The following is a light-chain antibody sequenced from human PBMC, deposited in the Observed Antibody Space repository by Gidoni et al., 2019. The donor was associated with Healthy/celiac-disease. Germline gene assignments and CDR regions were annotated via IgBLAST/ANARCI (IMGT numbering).Light chain of an antibody. CDR2: GAS. Sequence: DIVLTQSPGTLSLSPGERATLSCRASQSLSSSYLAWYQQKPGQAPRLLIYGASSRATGIPDRFSGSGSGTDFTLTISRLEPEDFAVYYCQQYGSPWTFGQGTKVEIK. J-gene: IGKJ1*01. V-gene: IGKV3-20*01. CDR1: QSLSSSY. CDR3: QQYGSPWT.